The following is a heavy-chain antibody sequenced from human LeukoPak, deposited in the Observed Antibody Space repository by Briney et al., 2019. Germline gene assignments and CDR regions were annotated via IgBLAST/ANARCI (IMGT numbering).Heavy chain of an antibody. CDR2: IGTIGNTI. D-gene: IGHD6-25*01. V-gene: IGHV3-48*01. CDR1: GFTFSGYI. J-gene: IGHJ4*02. CDR3: ARDQRLDY. Sequence: VGSLRLSCAASGFTFSGYIMSWVRQAPGKGVEWVSFIGTIGNTIYYADSVKGRFTVSRDNAKNSLYLQMNSLRAEDTAMDYCARDQRLDYGGGGPVVAVSS.